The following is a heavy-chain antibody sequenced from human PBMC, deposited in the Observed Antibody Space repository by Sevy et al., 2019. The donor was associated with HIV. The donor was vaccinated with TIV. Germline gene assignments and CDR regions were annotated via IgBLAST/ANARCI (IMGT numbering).Heavy chain of an antibody. CDR3: STEGLYCSGGSCSSEGFDF. CDR1: GFPFSNAW. D-gene: IGHD2-15*01. J-gene: IGHJ4*02. CDR2: IKSKTDGGTT. Sequence: GGSLRLSCAAFGFPFSNAWMNWVRQAPGKGLEWVGRIKSKTDGGTTDYAARLKGRFTISRDDSKNTLYLQMNSLKSEDTAVYYCSTEGLYCSGGSCSSEGFDFWGQGTLVTVSS. V-gene: IGHV3-15*01.